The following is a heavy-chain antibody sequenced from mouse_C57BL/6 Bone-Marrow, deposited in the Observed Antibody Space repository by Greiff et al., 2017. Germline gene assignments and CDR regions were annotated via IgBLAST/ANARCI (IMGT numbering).Heavy chain of an antibody. CDR3: ARLNYYGSSSGY. Sequence: VQLQQSGAELVKPGASVKISCKASGYAFSSSWMNWVKQRPGKGLEWIGQIYPGDGDTNYNGKFKGKATLTADKSSSTAYMQLSSLTSEDSAVYFCARLNYYGSSSGYWGQGTTLTVSS. V-gene: IGHV1-80*01. J-gene: IGHJ2*01. CDR2: IYPGDGDT. CDR1: GYAFSSSW. D-gene: IGHD1-1*01.